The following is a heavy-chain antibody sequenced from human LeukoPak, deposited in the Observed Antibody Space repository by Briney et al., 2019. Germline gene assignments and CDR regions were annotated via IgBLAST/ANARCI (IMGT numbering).Heavy chain of an antibody. J-gene: IGHJ6*03. V-gene: IGHV1-3*03. CDR3: ARGRFLETYYYYYMDV. CDR1: GYTFSTYA. Sequence: ASVKVSCKASGYTFSTYAMHWVRQAPGQRLEWMGWINAGNGNTKYSQDFQGRVTITRDTSASTAYMGLSSLRSEDMAVYYCARGRFLETYYYYYMDVWGKGTTVTVSS. CDR2: INAGNGNT. D-gene: IGHD3-3*01.